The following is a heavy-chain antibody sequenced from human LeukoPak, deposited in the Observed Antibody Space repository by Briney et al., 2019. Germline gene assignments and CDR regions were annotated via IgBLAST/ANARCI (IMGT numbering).Heavy chain of an antibody. J-gene: IGHJ4*02. CDR3: ATQTTVVTPTSFDY. V-gene: IGHV3-7*03. CDR2: IKQDGSEK. D-gene: IGHD4-23*01. Sequence: GGSLRLSCAASGFTFSSYWMSWVRQAPGKGLEWVANIKQDGSEKYYVDSVKGRFTISRDNAKNSLYLQMNSLRAEDTAVYYCATQTTVVTPTSFDYWGQGTLVTVSS. CDR1: GFTFSSYW.